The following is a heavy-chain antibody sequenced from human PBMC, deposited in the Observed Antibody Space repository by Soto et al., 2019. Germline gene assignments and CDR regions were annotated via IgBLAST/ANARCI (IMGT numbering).Heavy chain of an antibody. D-gene: IGHD3-22*01. CDR2: IYYSGST. Sequence: SETLSLTCTVSGGSISSGGYYWSWIRQHPGKGLEWIGYIYYSGSTYYNPSLKSRVTISVDTSKNQFSLKLSSVTAADTAVYYCARDTTEYYYDSSGPDWGQGALVTVSS. CDR1: GGSISSGGYY. J-gene: IGHJ4*02. CDR3: ARDTTEYYYDSSGPD. V-gene: IGHV4-31*03.